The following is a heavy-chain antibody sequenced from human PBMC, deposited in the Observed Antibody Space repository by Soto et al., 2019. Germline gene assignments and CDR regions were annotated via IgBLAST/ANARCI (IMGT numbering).Heavy chain of an antibody. Sequence: QVQLVESGGGVVQPGRSLRLACAASGFTFSSYVMHWVRQAPGKGLEWVAVIWYDGSKKLYADSVKGRFTISRDNAKKTLFLQMNSLGAEDTAVYYCVRQRWLRPPLEYWGQGTLVTVSS. J-gene: IGHJ4*02. CDR2: IWYDGSKK. CDR3: VRQRWLRPPLEY. V-gene: IGHV3-33*01. D-gene: IGHD6-19*01. CDR1: GFTFSSYV.